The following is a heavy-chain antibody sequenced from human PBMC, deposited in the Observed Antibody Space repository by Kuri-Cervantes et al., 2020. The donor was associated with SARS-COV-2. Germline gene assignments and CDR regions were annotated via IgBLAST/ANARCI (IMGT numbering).Heavy chain of an antibody. D-gene: IGHD7-27*01. Sequence: SETLSLTCTVSGGSISSGDYYWSWIRQPPGKGLEWIGYIYYSGSTYYNPSLKSRVTISVDTSKNQFSLKLSSVTAADTAVYYCARELGQHWYFDLWGRGTLVTVSS. V-gene: IGHV4-30-4*08. CDR1: GGSISSGDYY. J-gene: IGHJ2*01. CDR2: IYYSGST. CDR3: ARELGQHWYFDL.